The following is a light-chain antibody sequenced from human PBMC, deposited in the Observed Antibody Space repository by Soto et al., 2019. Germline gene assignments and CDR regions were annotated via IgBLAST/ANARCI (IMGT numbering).Light chain of an antibody. CDR3: MQALQSPPT. Sequence: EIVMTQSPLSLPVTPGEPASISCWSSQSLLHSNGYDSLDWYLQKPGQSPQLLIYLGSNRASGVPARFSGSGSGTEFTLKISRVEADDVGVYYCMQALQSPPTFGQGTKVEIK. J-gene: IGKJ1*01. V-gene: IGKV2-28*01. CDR2: LGS. CDR1: QSLLHSNGYDS.